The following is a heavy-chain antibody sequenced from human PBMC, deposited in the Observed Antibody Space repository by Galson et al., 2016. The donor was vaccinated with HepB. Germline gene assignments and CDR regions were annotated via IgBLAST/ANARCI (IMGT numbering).Heavy chain of an antibody. D-gene: IGHD6-19*01. CDR2: IDGPTPNT. Sequence: SLRLSCAASGFTFRNYALSWVRRAPGKGLEWVSHIDGPTPNTHYADSVRGRFSIYRDNSRDTLYLQMDSLTAEDSAIYYCTTRLSHHFDYWGQETRATVSS. V-gene: IGHV3-23*01. J-gene: IGHJ4*02. CDR1: GFTFRNYA. CDR3: TTRLSHHFDY.